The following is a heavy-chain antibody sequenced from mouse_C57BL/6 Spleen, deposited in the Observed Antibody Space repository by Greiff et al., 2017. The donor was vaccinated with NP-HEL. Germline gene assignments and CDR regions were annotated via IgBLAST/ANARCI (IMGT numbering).Heavy chain of an antibody. Sequence: QVQLQQPGAELVKPGASVKLSCKASGYTFTSYWMQWVKQRPGQGLEWIGKIDPSDSYTNYNQKFKGKATLTVDTSSSTAYMQLSSLTSEDSAVYYCARADYWGQGTSVTVSS. CDR1: GYTFTSYW. V-gene: IGHV1-50*01. J-gene: IGHJ4*01. CDR2: IDPSDSYT. CDR3: ARADY.